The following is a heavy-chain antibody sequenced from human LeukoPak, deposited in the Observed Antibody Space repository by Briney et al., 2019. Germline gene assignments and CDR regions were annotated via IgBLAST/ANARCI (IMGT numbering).Heavy chain of an antibody. J-gene: IGHJ4*02. V-gene: IGHV4-61*02. CDR2: IYTSGST. Sequence: SETLSLTCTVSGGSISSGSYYWSWIRQPAGKGLEWIGRIYTSGSTNYNPSPKSRVTISLDTSKSQFSLKVRYVTAADTAVYYCARGLNDSWTGENYWGQGTLVTVSS. CDR1: GGSISSGSYY. CDR3: ARGLNDSWTGENY. D-gene: IGHD3-3*01.